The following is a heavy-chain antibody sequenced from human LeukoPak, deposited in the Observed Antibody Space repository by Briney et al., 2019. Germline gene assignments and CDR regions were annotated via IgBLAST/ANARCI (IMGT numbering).Heavy chain of an antibody. J-gene: IGHJ4*02. D-gene: IGHD6-19*01. V-gene: IGHV3-9*01. CDR3: AKDNRRHYTSGPNPDSLH. CDR2: ISWNSGSI. Sequence: PGGSLRLSCAGFGFIFNNYAMHWVRQPPGKGLEWVSGISWNSGSIDYADSVKGRFTISRDNAKNSLYLQMNSLRVEDTAFYYCAKDNRRHYTSGPNPDSLHWGQGALVTVFS. CDR1: GFIFNNYA.